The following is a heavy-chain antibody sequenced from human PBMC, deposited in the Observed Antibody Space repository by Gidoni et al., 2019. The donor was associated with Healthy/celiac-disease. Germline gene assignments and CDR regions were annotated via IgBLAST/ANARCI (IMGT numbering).Heavy chain of an antibody. CDR2: IGSAGNP. D-gene: IGHD6-13*01. J-gene: IGHJ2*01. Sequence: EVQLVESGGGLVPPGGSLRLSCAASGFPFSSYDLHWVRQANGKGLECVSAIGSAGNPYYPGSVKVRFNISRENAKNSLYLKMNSLRAGDTAVYYCARAVAAYGRGYCDLWGRGTLVTVSA. CDR3: ARAVAAYGRGYCDL. CDR1: GFPFSSYD. V-gene: IGHV3-13*05.